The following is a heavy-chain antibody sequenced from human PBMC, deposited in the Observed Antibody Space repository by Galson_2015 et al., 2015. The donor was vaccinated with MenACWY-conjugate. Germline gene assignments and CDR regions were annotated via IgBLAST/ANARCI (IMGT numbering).Heavy chain of an antibody. D-gene: IGHD6-13*01. CDR2: ISASHGNT. CDR1: GLIFTNTG. CDR3: VREMGYFDH. V-gene: IGHV1-18*04. Sequence: SVKVSCKASGLIFTNTGFSWVRQAPGHGLEWMGWISASHGNTKYAQRFQGRVTMTTDQSTSTAYMELTSLTSDDTAVYYCVREMGYFDHWGQGSMVIVSS. J-gene: IGHJ4*02.